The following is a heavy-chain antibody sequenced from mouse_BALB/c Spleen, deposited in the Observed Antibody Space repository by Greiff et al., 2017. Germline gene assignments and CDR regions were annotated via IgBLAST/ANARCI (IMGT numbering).Heavy chain of an antibody. CDR2: IYPSDSYT. V-gene: IGHV1-69*02. J-gene: IGHJ4*01. CDR1: GYTFTSYW. Sequence: QVQLQQSGAELVRPGASVKLSCKASGYTFTSYWINWVKLRPGQGLEWIGNIYPSDSYTNYNQKFKDKATLTVDKSSSTAYMQLSSPTSEDSAVYYCTRYGRYYAMDYWGQGTSVTVSS. CDR3: TRYGRYYAMDY. D-gene: IGHD1-1*01.